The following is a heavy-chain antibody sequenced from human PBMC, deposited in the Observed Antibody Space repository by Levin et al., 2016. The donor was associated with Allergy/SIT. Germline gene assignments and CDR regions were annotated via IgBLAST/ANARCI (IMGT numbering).Heavy chain of an antibody. CDR2: ISYDGSNI. Sequence: GGSLRLSCAASGFTFSSYGMHWVRQTPGKGLEWVAVISYDGSNIYYADSVKGRFTISRDSAKNTLFLQMNSLRAEDTAVYYCARMSVDFYDSSGYPENWYFDLWGRGTLVTVSS. D-gene: IGHD3-22*01. CDR3: ARMSVDFYDSSGYPENWYFDL. CDR1: GFTFSSYG. J-gene: IGHJ2*01. V-gene: IGHV3-30*03.